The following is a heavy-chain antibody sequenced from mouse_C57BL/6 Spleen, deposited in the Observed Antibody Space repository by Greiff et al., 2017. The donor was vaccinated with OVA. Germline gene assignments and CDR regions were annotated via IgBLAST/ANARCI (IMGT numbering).Heavy chain of an antibody. CDR3: AKAIYYGSSLFDY. CDR2: INPYNGDT. D-gene: IGHD1-1*01. J-gene: IGHJ2*01. CDR1: GYSFTGYF. V-gene: IGHV1-20*01. Sequence: VQLQQSGPELVKPGDSVKISCKASGYSFTGYFMNWVMQSHGKSLEWIGRINPYNGDTFYNQKFKGKATLTVDKSSSTAHMELRSLSSEDSAVYYCAKAIYYGSSLFDYWGQGTTLTVSS.